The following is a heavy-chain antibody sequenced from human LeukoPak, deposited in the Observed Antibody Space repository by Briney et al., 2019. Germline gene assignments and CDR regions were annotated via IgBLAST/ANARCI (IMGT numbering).Heavy chain of an antibody. CDR2: ISSSGSTI. D-gene: IGHD3-9*01. J-gene: IGHJ4*02. Sequence: PGGSLRLSCAASGFTFSSYEMNWVRQAPGKGLEWVSYISSSGSTIYYADSVKGRFTISRDNAKNSLYLQMNSLRAEDTAVYYCARYSGSDILTGYPSPGYFDYWGQGTLVTVS. CDR3: ARYSGSDILTGYPSPGYFDY. CDR1: GFTFSSYE. V-gene: IGHV3-48*03.